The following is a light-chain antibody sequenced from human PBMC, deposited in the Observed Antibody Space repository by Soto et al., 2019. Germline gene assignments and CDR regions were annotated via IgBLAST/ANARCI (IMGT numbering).Light chain of an antibody. CDR3: QQFNKLPPIT. CDR2: DTS. J-gene: IGKJ5*01. V-gene: IGKV3-15*01. CDR1: QSVSIK. Sequence: EIEGSQAPATLSVSPWERATLSCMASQSVSIKLAWYQQKLGQAPRLLMYDTSTRATGIPARFSGSGSGTEFTLTISSLQSEDFAVYYCQQFNKLPPITFGQGGRLANK.